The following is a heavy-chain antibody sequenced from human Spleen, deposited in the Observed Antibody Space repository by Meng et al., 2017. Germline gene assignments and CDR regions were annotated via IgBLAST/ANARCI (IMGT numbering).Heavy chain of an antibody. D-gene: IGHD6-25*01. Sequence: ASVKVSCKPSGYNFPDYYIHWVRRAPEQGLEWMGRINPKSGDTHYVQKFQARVTMTGDTSISTAYMELSGLRSGDTAMYYCARDEDISAAGKLFGDYWGQGTLVTVSS. J-gene: IGHJ4*02. CDR1: GYNFPDYY. V-gene: IGHV1-2*06. CDR2: INPKSGDT. CDR3: ARDEDISAAGKLFGDY.